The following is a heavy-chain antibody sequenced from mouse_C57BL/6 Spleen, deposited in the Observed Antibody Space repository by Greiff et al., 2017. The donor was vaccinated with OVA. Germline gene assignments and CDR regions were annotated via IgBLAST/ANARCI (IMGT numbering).Heavy chain of an antibody. V-gene: IGHV1-39*01. CDR2: INPNYGTT. CDR3: ARNWDEKGYFDV. Sequence: LVEPGASVKISCKASGYSFTDYNMNWVKQSNGKSLEWIGVINPNYGTTSYNQKFKGKATLTVDQSSSTAYMQLNSLTSEDSAVYYCARNWDEKGYFDVWGTGTTVTVSS. CDR1: GYSFTDYN. D-gene: IGHD4-1*01. J-gene: IGHJ1*03.